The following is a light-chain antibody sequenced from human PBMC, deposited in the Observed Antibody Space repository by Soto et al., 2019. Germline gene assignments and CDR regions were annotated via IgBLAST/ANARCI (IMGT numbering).Light chain of an antibody. Sequence: SVLTQSPVTLSLSPCEIATLSCRASQSVSNNYLAWYQQQTGQAPRLLISCASNRATGIPDRFSGSGSGTDFTLTISRLEPEDFAVYYSQQYGSSGTFGQGTKVE. CDR1: QSVSNNY. V-gene: IGKV3-20*01. J-gene: IGKJ1*01. CDR2: CAS. CDR3: QQYGSSGT.